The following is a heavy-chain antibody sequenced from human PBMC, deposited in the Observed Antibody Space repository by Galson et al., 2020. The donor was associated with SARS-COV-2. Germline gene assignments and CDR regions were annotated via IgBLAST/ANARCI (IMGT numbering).Heavy chain of an antibody. CDR3: ARDGGNILTGYYPPYFDY. CDR2: ISAYNGNT. D-gene: IGHD3-9*01. J-gene: IGHJ4*02. V-gene: IGHV1-18*01. CDR1: GYTFTSYG. Sequence: ASVKVSCKASGYTFTSYGISWVRQAPGQGLEWMGWISAYNGNTNYAQKLQGRVTMTTDTSTSTAYMELRSLRSDDTAVYYCARDGGNILTGYYPPYFDYWGQGTLVTVSS.